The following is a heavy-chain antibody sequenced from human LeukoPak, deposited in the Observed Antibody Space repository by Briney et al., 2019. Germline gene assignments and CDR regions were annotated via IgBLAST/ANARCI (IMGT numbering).Heavy chain of an antibody. CDR1: GYTFTSYG. Sequence: GASVKVSCKASGYTFTSYGISWVRQAPGQGLECMGWISAYNGNTNYTQKLQGRVTMTTDTSTSTAYMELRSLRSDDTAVYYCARVGTTVAAGDYFDSWAQGTLVTVSS. CDR2: ISAYNGNT. CDR3: ARVGTTVAAGDYFDS. D-gene: IGHD4-11*01. J-gene: IGHJ4*02. V-gene: IGHV1-18*01.